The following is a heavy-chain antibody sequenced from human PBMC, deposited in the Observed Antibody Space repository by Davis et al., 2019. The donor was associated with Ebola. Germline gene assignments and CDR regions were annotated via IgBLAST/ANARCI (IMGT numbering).Heavy chain of an antibody. V-gene: IGHV3-11*01. CDR3: ARDLAARRGSTLGGYYYYGMDV. J-gene: IGHJ6*02. CDR2: ISSSGSTI. Sequence: GESLKISCAASGFTFSDYYMSWIRQAPGKVLEWVSYISSSGSTIYYADSVKGRFTISRDNAKNSLYLQMNSLRAEDTAVYYCARDLAARRGSTLGGYYYYGMDVWGQGTTVTVSS. D-gene: IGHD6-6*01. CDR1: GFTFSDYY.